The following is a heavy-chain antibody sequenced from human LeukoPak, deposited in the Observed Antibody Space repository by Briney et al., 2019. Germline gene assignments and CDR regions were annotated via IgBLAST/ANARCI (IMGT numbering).Heavy chain of an antibody. D-gene: IGHD3-3*01. CDR1: GYSFTSYW. J-gene: IGHJ5*02. CDR2: IYPGDSDT. V-gene: IGHV5-51*01. CDR3: ARGAYDFWSGYYQTTNWFDP. Sequence: GESLQISCKGSGYSFTSYWIGWVRQLPGKGLEWMGIIYPGDSDTRYSPSFQGQVTISADKSISTAYLQWSSLKASDTAMYYCARGAYDFWSGYYQTTNWFDPWGQGTLVTVSS.